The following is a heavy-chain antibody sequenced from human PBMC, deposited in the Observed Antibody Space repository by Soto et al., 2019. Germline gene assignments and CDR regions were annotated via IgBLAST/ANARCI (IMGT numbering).Heavy chain of an antibody. V-gene: IGHV3-21*01. D-gene: IGHD5-12*01. CDR3: ARDFQRGYSGTDAFDI. CDR2: ISSSSSYI. CDR1: GFTFSSYS. J-gene: IGHJ3*02. Sequence: GGSLRLSCAASGFTFSSYSMNWVRQAPGKGLEWVSSISSSSSYIYYADSVKGRFTISRDNAKNSLYLQMNSLRAEDTAVYYCARDFQRGYSGTDAFDIWGQGTMVTVSS.